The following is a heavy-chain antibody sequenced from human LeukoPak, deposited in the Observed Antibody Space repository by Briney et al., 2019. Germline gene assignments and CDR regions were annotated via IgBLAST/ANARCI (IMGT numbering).Heavy chain of an antibody. D-gene: IGHD7-27*01. CDR2: IYSGGST. CDR1: GFTVSSNY. CDR3: ARVPAWARDAFDI. V-gene: IGHV3-53*01. J-gene: IGHJ3*02. Sequence: GGSLRLSCAASGFTVSSNYMSWIRQAPGKGLEWVSVIYSGGSTYYADSLKGRFTISRDNSKNTLYLQMNSLRAEDTAVYYCARVPAWARDAFDIWGQGAMVTVSS.